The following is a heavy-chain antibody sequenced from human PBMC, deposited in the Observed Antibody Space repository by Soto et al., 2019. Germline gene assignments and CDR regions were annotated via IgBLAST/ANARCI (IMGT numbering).Heavy chain of an antibody. CDR2: INHSGST. CDR1: GGSFSGYY. Sequence: QVQLQQWGAGLLKPSETLSLTCAVYGGSFSGYYWSWIRQPPGKGLEWIGEINHSGSTNYNPSLKSRVTISVDTSKNQFSLKLSSVTAADTAVYYCASWESYYFDYWGQGTLVTVSS. J-gene: IGHJ4*02. CDR3: ASWESYYFDY. V-gene: IGHV4-34*01. D-gene: IGHD1-26*01.